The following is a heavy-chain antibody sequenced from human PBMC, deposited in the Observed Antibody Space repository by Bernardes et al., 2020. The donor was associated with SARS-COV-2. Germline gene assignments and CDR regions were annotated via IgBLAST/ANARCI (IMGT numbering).Heavy chain of an antibody. Sequence: VGSLRLSCAASGFTFSSYAMSWVRQAPGKGLEWVSAISGSGGSTYYADSVKGRFTISRDNSKNTLYLQMNSLRAEDTAVYYCAKDGSSGWYGWFDPWGQGTLVTVSS. CDR3: AKDGSSGWYGWFDP. V-gene: IGHV3-23*01. J-gene: IGHJ5*02. D-gene: IGHD6-19*01. CDR1: GFTFSSYA. CDR2: ISGSGGST.